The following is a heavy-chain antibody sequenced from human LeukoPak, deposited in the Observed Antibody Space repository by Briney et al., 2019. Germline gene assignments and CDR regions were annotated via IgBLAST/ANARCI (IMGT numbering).Heavy chain of an antibody. CDR1: GYTFTGYY. J-gene: IGHJ5*02. CDR3: ARGPRSTSPSIKYNWFDP. Sequence: ASVKVSCKASGYTFTGYYMHWVRQAPGQGLEWMGWINPNSGGTNYAQKFQGRVTMTRDTSISTAYTELSRLRSDDTAVYYCARGPRSTSPSIKYNWFDPWGQGTLVTVSS. V-gene: IGHV1-2*02. D-gene: IGHD1-14*01. CDR2: INPNSGGT.